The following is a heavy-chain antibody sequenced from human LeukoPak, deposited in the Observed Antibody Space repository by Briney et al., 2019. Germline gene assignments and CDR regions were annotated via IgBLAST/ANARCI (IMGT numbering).Heavy chain of an antibody. J-gene: IGHJ5*02. CDR3: AKDPCSSTSCYPYNWFDP. CDR2: ISGSGGST. CDR1: GFTFSSYS. Sequence: GGSLRLSCAASGFTFSSYSMNWVRQAPGKGLEWVSAISGSGGSTYYADSVKGRFTISRDNSKNTLYLQMNSLRAEDTAVYYCAKDPCSSTSCYPYNWFDPWGQGTLVTVSS. D-gene: IGHD2-2*01. V-gene: IGHV3-23*01.